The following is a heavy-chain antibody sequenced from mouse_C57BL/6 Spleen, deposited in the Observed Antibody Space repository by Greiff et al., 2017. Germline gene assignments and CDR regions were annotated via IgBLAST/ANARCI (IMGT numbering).Heavy chain of an antibody. J-gene: IGHJ1*03. Sequence: VQLQQSGAELVKPGASVKISCKASGYAFSSYWMNWVKQRPGKGLEWIGQIYPGDGDTNYNGKFKGKATLTADKSSSTAYMQLSSLTSEDSAVYFCARFYGNYWYFDVWGTGTTVTVSS. CDR2: IYPGDGDT. CDR1: GYAFSSYW. D-gene: IGHD2-1*01. CDR3: ARFYGNYWYFDV. V-gene: IGHV1-80*01.